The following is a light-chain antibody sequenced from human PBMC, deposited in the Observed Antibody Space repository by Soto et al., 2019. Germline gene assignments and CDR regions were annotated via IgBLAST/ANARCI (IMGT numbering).Light chain of an antibody. CDR1: QSIDNW. J-gene: IGKJ2*01. V-gene: IGKV1-5*03. CDR3: KQYNTYSYT. CDR2: EAS. Sequence: DIQMPQSPSTLSASVGDRVTITCRASQSIDNWLAWYQQKPGKAPKLLIHEASSLESGVPSRFSGSGYGTEFTLTISSLQTDDFATYYCKQYNTYSYTFGKGTKVDIK.